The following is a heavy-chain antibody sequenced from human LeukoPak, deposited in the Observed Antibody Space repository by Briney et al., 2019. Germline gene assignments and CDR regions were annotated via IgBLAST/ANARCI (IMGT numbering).Heavy chain of an antibody. D-gene: IGHD1-1*01. CDR2: MDPTGSQK. Sequence: QSGGSLRLSCADSQFTFNGSWMNWVRQAPGKGLEWVANMDPTGSQKRYVDSVRGRLTISKDNPGAPLYLDMHSLRAEDTAIYYCAIWTSGNYWGQGTLVTVSS. V-gene: IGHV3-7*01. J-gene: IGHJ4*02. CDR1: QFTFNGSW. CDR3: AIWTSGNY.